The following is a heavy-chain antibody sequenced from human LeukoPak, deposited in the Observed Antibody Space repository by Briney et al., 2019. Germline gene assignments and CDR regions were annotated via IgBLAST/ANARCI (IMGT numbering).Heavy chain of an antibody. CDR1: GFTFSSYT. CDR3: ARLMTTVTPWHYYYGMDV. Sequence: GGSLRLSCAASGFTFSSYTMHWIRQAPGKGLEWVSSISGSNSYIFYADSVKGRFTVSRDNAKDSLYLQMNSLRAEDTAVYYCARLMTTVTPWHYYYGMDVWGQGTTVTVSS. J-gene: IGHJ6*02. V-gene: IGHV3-21*01. D-gene: IGHD4-11*01. CDR2: ISGSNSYI.